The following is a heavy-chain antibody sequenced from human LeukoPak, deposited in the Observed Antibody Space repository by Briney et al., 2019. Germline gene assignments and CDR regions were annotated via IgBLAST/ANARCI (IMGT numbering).Heavy chain of an antibody. Sequence: SETLSLTCAVYGGSFSGNYWSWIRQPPGKGLDWIGEVNHSGSTSYNPSLKSRVTISVDTSKNQFSLKLSSVTAADTAVYYCARLYGSGSYYRHWGQGALVIVSS. D-gene: IGHD3-10*01. J-gene: IGHJ4*02. CDR3: ARLYGSGSYYRH. CDR1: GGSFSGNY. V-gene: IGHV4-34*01. CDR2: VNHSGST.